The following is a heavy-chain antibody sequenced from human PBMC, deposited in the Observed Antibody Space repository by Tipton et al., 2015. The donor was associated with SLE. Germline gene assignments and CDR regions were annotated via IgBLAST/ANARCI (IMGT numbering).Heavy chain of an antibody. CDR1: DGSITSYY. V-gene: IGHV4-59*07. J-gene: IGHJ6*03. D-gene: IGHD2-2*02. CDR3: ARYCSSTICYSYYYMDV. CDR2: IYYTGTT. Sequence: TLSLTCSVSDGSITSYYWSWIRQPPGKGLEWIGHIYYTGTTYYNPSLKSRVTISVDTSKNQFSLKLSSVTAADTAVYYCARYCSSTICYSYYYMDVWGKGTPSPSP.